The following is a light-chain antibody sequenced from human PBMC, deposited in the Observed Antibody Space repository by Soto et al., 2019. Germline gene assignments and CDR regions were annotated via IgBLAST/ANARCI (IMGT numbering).Light chain of an antibody. V-gene: IGKV1-5*03. Sequence: DLQMTQSPSTLSASVGDRVTITCRASQSVNNWLAWYQQKPGKAPKLLIHKASTLESGVPSRFSGSGSGTEFTLTISSLQPDDFATYYCQQYNSFSLYTFGQGTKLEIK. CDR2: KAS. J-gene: IGKJ2*01. CDR1: QSVNNW. CDR3: QQYNSFSLYT.